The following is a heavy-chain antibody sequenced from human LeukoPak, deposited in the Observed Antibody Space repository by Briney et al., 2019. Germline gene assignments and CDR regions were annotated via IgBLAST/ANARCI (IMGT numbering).Heavy chain of an antibody. CDR3: ARGRITIFGVVTDAFDI. Sequence: ASVKVSXKASGYTFTSYGISWMRQAHGQGLEWMGWISAYNGNTNYAQKLQGRVTMTTDTSTSTAYMELRSLRSDDTAVYYCARGRITIFGVVTDAFDIWGQGTMVTVSS. CDR1: GYTFTSYG. D-gene: IGHD3-3*01. V-gene: IGHV1-18*01. J-gene: IGHJ3*02. CDR2: ISAYNGNT.